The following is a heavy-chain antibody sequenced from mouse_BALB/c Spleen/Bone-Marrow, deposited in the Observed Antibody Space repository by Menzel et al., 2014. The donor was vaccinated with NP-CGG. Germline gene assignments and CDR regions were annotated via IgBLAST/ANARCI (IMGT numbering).Heavy chain of an antibody. J-gene: IGHJ2*01. CDR3: VRGNYGNYVDYFDF. D-gene: IGHD2-1*01. CDR2: INGNGGST. Sequence: EMKVVESGGGLVQPGGSLKLSCAASGFTFSNYGMSWVRQTPDKRLELVATINGNGGSTYYPDSVKGRFTISRDTAKNTLYLQMSSLKSEETAMYYCVRGNYGNYVDYFDFWGQGTTLTVSS. V-gene: IGHV5-6-3*01. CDR1: GFTFSNYG.